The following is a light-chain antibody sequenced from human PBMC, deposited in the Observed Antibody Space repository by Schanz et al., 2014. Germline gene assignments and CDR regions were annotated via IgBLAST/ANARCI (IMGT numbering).Light chain of an antibody. CDR1: QNVRNNF. CDR3: QQYGSSPPMYT. Sequence: EIVLTQSPGTLSLSPGERGTLSCRTSQNVRNNFLAWYQQKPGQAPRLLIYGASSRATGIPDRFSGSGSGTDFTLTISRLEPEDFAVYYCQQYGSSPPMYTFGQGTKLEIK. J-gene: IGKJ2*01. V-gene: IGKV3-20*01. CDR2: GAS.